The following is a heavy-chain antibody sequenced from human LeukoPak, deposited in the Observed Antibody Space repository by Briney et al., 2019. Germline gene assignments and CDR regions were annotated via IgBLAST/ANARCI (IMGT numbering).Heavy chain of an antibody. CDR1: GGTFSSYA. Sequence: GASVKVSCKASGGTFSSYAISWVRQAPGQGLEWMGRIVPIFGIANYAQKFQGRVTITADKSTSTAYMELSSLRSEDTAVYYCARDRGGNPLWGQGTLVTVSS. CDR3: ARDRGGNPL. V-gene: IGHV1-69*04. CDR2: IVPIFGIA. D-gene: IGHD4-23*01. J-gene: IGHJ4*02.